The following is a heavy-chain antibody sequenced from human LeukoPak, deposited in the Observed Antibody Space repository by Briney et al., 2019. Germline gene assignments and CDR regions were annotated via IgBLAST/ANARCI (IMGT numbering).Heavy chain of an antibody. CDR3: ARGLRSVTWERELMSYQFYGMDV. CDR1: GESFNDYY. J-gene: IGHJ6*02. CDR2: ITHSGAT. D-gene: IGHD1-7*01. Sequence: PSETLSLTCAVSGESFNDYYWIWIRQVPGKGLEWIGEITHSGATNYNPSLKNRVTFSIDTSRRQFSLRLRSLTAADTGVFYCARGLRSVTWERELMSYQFYGMDVWGQGTTVSVSS. V-gene: IGHV4-34*01.